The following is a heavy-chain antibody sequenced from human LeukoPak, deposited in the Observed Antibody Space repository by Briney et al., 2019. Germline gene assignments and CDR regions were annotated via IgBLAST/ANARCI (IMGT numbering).Heavy chain of an antibody. D-gene: IGHD3-10*01. Sequence: PGRSLRLSCAASGFTFSSYGMHWVRQAPGKGLEWVAVISYDGSNKYYADSVKGRFTISRDNSKNTVYLQMNYLRVEDTAVYYCAIERDSLIRGVLGAMDVWGKGTTVTVSS. CDR3: AIERDSLIRGVLGAMDV. CDR1: GFTFSSYG. CDR2: ISYDGSNK. J-gene: IGHJ6*03. V-gene: IGHV3-30*03.